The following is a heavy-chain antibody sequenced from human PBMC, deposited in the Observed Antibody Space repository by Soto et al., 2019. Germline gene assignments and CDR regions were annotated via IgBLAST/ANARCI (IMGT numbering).Heavy chain of an antibody. CDR2: INSDTSNI. J-gene: IGHJ5*02. CDR1: GFPFSYSW. Sequence: GGSLRLSCAASGFPFSYSWMHWVRQAPGKGLVWVSHINSDTSNIIYVDSVKGRFTSSRDNARNTLYLQMNSLRAEDTAVYYCVRGGPLGISWGQGTLVTVSS. V-gene: IGHV3-74*01. CDR3: VRGGPLGIS.